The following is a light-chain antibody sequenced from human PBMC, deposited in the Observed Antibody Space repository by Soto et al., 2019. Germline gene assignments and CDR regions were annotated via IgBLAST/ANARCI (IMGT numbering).Light chain of an antibody. CDR1: QSISSW. J-gene: IGKJ2*01. CDR2: KAS. Sequence: DIQMTQSPSTLSASVGDRVTITCRASQSISSWLAWYQQKPGKAPKLLIYKASSLEGGIPSRFSGSGFETEFTLTISSLQPEDFATYYCQQYNSYQYTFGQGTKLEIK. V-gene: IGKV1-5*03. CDR3: QQYNSYQYT.